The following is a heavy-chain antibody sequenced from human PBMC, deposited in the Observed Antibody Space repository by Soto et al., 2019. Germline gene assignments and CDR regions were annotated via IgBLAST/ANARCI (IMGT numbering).Heavy chain of an antibody. J-gene: IGHJ6*02. CDR3: ARDIKSTAYYYGMDV. D-gene: IGHD1-20*01. CDR2: ISYDGSNK. V-gene: IGHV3-30-3*01. CDR1: GFTFSSYA. Sequence: GGSLRLSCAASGFTFSSYAMHWVRQAPGKGLEWVAVISYDGSNKYYADSVKGRFTISRDNSKNTLYLQMNSLRAEDTAVYYCARDIKSTAYYYGMDVWGQGTKVTVSS.